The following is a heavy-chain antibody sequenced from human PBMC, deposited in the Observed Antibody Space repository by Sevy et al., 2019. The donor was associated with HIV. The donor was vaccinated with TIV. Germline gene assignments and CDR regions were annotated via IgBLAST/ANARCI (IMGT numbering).Heavy chain of an antibody. CDR3: AKDLAVAGTYYYYGMDV. J-gene: IGHJ6*02. D-gene: IGHD6-19*01. V-gene: IGHV3-30*18. CDR1: GFTFSSYG. CDR2: ISYDGSNK. Sequence: GGSLRLSCAASGFTFSSYGMHWVRQAPGKGLEWVAVISYDGSNKYYADSVKGRFTISRDNSKNTLYLQMNSLRAEDTAVYYCAKDLAVAGTYYYYGMDVWGQGTTVTVSS.